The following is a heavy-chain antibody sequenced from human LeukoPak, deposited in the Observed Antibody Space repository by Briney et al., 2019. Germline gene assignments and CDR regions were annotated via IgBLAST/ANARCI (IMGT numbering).Heavy chain of an antibody. CDR3: ARTGNSGWYLFDY. CDR2: IYSSGST. J-gene: IGHJ4*02. CDR1: GGSISGYF. Sequence: SETLSLTCTVSGGSISGYFWSWIRQPAGKGLEWIGRIYSSGSTNYNPSLRSRVTMSVDTSKNQFSLRLSSVTAADTAVYYCARTGNSGWYLFDYCGQGTLVTVSS. D-gene: IGHD6-19*01. V-gene: IGHV4-4*07.